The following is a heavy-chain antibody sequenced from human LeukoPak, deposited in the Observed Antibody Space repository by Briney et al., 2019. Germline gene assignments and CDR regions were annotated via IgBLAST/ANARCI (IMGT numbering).Heavy chain of an antibody. CDR2: FDPEDGET. V-gene: IGHV1-24*01. D-gene: IGHD3-3*01. CDR1: GYTLTELS. Sequence: ASVKVSCKVSGYTLTELSMRWVRQAPGKGLEWMGGFDPEDGETIYAQKFQGRVTMTGDTSTDTAYMELSSLRSEDTAVYYCATFGVVTRGFDYWGQGTLVTVSS. CDR3: ATFGVVTRGFDY. J-gene: IGHJ4*02.